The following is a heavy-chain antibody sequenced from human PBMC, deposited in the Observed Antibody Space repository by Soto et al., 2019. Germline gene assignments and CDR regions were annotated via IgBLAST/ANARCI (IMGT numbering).Heavy chain of an antibody. CDR2: IYYSGST. CDR3: ARAPLAMDV. J-gene: IGHJ6*02. CDR1: GGSISSYY. V-gene: IGHV4-59*01. Sequence: SETLSLTCTVSGGSISSYYWSWIRHPPGKGLEWIGYIYYSGSTNYNPSLKSRVTISVDTSKNQFSLKLSSVTAADTAVYYCARAPLAMDVWGQGTTVTVSS. D-gene: IGHD6-13*01.